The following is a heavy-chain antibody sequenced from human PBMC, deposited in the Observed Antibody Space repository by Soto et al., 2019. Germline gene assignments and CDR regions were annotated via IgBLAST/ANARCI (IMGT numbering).Heavy chain of an antibody. Sequence: QVQLVQSGAEVKKPGSSVKVSCKASGGTFSSYAISWVRQAPGQGLEWMGGIIPIFGTANYAQKFQGRVTIPADESTSTAYMELSSLRSEDTAVYYCARASRITVTLYYYGMDVWGQGTTVTVSS. CDR2: IIPIFGTA. CDR3: ARASRITVTLYYYGMDV. J-gene: IGHJ6*02. V-gene: IGHV1-69*12. CDR1: GGTFSSYA. D-gene: IGHD4-17*01.